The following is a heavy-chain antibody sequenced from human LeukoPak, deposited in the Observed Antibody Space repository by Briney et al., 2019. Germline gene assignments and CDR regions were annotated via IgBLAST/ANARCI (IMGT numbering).Heavy chain of an antibody. CDR3: AREVTARHYFDY. CDR1: GYTFTSYD. V-gene: IGHV1-8*01. Sequence: ASVKVSCKASGYTFTSYDINWVRQATGQGLEWMGWMNPNSGNTGYAQKFQGRVTMTRNTSISTAYMELSSLRSEDTAVYYCAREVTARHYFDYWGQGTLVTVSS. D-gene: IGHD2-21*02. CDR2: MNPNSGNT. J-gene: IGHJ4*02.